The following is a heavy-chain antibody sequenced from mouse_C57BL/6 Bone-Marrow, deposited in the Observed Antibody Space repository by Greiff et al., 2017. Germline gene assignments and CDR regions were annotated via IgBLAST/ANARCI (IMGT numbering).Heavy chain of an antibody. CDR2: IDPENGDT. J-gene: IGHJ3*01. CDR3: TTWRLAGAWFAY. Sequence: VQLKESGAELVRPGASVKLSCTASGFNIKDDYMHWVKQRPEQGLEWIGWIDPENGDTEYASKFQGKATITADTSSNTAYLQLSSLTSEDTAVYYCTTWRLAGAWFAYWGQGALGTVSA. CDR1: GFNIKDDY. V-gene: IGHV14-4*01.